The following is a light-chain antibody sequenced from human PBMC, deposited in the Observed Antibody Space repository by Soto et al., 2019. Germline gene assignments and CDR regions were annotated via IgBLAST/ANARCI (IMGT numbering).Light chain of an antibody. J-gene: IGKJ1*01. CDR3: QQYGSSLWT. CDR1: QSVSSSY. V-gene: IGKV3-20*01. Sequence: EMVLTQSPVTLSLYPGERATLSCRASQSVSSSYLAWYQQKPGQAPRLLIYGASSRATGIPDRFSDSGSGTDFTLTISRLEPEDFAVYYCQQYGSSLWTFGQGTKVDIK. CDR2: GAS.